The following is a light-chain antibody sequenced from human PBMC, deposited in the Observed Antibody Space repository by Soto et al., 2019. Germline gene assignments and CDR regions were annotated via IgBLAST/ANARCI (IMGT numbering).Light chain of an antibody. J-gene: IGLJ1*01. Sequence: QSVLTQPPSVSAATGQKVTISCSGSSSNIGTNRVSWCQQLPGTATKLLIYDNYNRPSGTLDRFSGSKSGTSGTLDITGLQPGDEADDYCDTWASILSASVFGTGTKLTVL. V-gene: IGLV1-51*01. CDR3: DTWASILSASV. CDR2: DNY. CDR1: SSNIGTNR.